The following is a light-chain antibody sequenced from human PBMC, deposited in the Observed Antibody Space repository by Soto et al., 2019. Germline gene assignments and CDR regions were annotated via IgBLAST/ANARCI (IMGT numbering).Light chain of an antibody. CDR1: QKISSW. CDR2: DAS. J-gene: IGKJ2*01. V-gene: IGKV1-5*01. CDR3: QQLNLYPPFT. Sequence: DIQMTQSPSTLSASVGDRVPVTCRARQKISSWLAWYQQKPGKAPKLLIYDASSLESGVPSRFSGSGSGTEFTLTISSLQPDDFATYYCQQLNLYPPFTFGQGTKVDI.